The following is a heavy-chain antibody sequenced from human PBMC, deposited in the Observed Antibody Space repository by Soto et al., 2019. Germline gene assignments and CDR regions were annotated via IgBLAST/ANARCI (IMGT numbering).Heavy chain of an antibody. D-gene: IGHD3-3*01. CDR3: AKEYDFWSGYYDYYYYYGMDV. Sequence: WGSLRLSCAASGFTFSRYAMSCVRQAGGRGLEWGSAISGSGGSTYYADSVKGRFTISRDNSKNTLYLQMNSLRAEDTAVYYCAKEYDFWSGYYDYYYYYGMDVWGQATTVTVSS. CDR1: GFTFSRYA. V-gene: IGHV3-23*01. CDR2: ISGSGGST. J-gene: IGHJ6*02.